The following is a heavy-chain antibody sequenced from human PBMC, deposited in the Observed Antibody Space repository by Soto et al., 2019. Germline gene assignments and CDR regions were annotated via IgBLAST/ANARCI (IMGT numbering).Heavy chain of an antibody. Sequence: PETLSLTCNVSGGSINSYYWSWVRQPPGKGLEWIGYIYYSGSADYNPSLGSRVTISLDTSKNQFSLKLSSVTTADTAVYYCARGVGFGYYYYHMDLWGQGTTVTVSS. CDR1: GGSINSYY. D-gene: IGHD3-10*01. CDR3: ARGVGFGYYYYHMDL. CDR2: IYYSGSA. J-gene: IGHJ6*02. V-gene: IGHV4-59*01.